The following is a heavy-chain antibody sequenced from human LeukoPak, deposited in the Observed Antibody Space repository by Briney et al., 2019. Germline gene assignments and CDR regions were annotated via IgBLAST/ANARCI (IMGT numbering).Heavy chain of an antibody. Sequence: SVKVSCKASGFTFTSSAMQWVRQARGQRLEWIGWIVVSSGNTNYAQKFQERVTITRDMSTSTAYMELSSLRSEDTAVYYCAASSGSYYGRSLDYWGQGTLVTVSS. CDR2: IVVSSGNT. J-gene: IGHJ4*02. D-gene: IGHD1-26*01. CDR1: GFTFTSSA. CDR3: AASSGSYYGRSLDY. V-gene: IGHV1-58*02.